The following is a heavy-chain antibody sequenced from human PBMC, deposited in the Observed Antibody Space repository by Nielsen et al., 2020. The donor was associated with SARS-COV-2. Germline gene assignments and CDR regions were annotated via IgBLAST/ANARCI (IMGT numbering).Heavy chain of an antibody. Sequence: GESLRLSCAASGFTFSSYAMSWVRQAPGKGLEWVSAISGSGGSTYYADSVKGRFTISRDNSKNTLYLQMNSLRAEDTAVYYCAKSLGINMIVVVIENCFDYWGQGTLVTVSS. J-gene: IGHJ4*02. CDR3: AKSLGINMIVVVIENCFDY. D-gene: IGHD3-22*01. V-gene: IGHV3-23*01. CDR2: ISGSGGST. CDR1: GFTFSSYA.